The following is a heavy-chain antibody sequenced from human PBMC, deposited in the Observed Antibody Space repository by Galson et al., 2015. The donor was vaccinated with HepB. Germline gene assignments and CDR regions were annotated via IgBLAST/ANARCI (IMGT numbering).Heavy chain of an antibody. V-gene: IGHV1-46*01. CDR2: INPSGGST. D-gene: IGHD2-2*01. Sequence: SVKVSCKASGYTFTSYYMHWVRRAPGQGLEWMGIINPSGGSTSYAQKFQGRVTMTRDTSTSTVYMELSSLRSEDTAVYYCARVYCSSTSCPRPYYYYYGMDVWGQGTTVTVSS. J-gene: IGHJ6*02. CDR3: ARVYCSSTSCPRPYYYYYGMDV. CDR1: GYTFTSYY.